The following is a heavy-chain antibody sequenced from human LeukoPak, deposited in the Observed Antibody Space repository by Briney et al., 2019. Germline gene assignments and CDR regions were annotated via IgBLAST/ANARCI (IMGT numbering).Heavy chain of an antibody. V-gene: IGHV4-34*01. CDR2: INHSGST. CDR1: GGSFSGYY. D-gene: IGHD3-16*01. Sequence: SETLSLTCAVYGGSFSGYYWSWIRQPPGKGLEWIGEINHSGSTNYNPSLKSRVTISVDTSKNQFSLKLSSVTAADTAVYYCARGVGYFYYYYMDVWGKGTTVTVSS. CDR3: ARGVGYFYYYYMDV. J-gene: IGHJ6*03.